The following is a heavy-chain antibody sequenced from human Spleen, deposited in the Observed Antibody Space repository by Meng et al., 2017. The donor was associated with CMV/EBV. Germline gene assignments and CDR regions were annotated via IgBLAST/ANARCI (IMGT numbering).Heavy chain of an antibody. CDR2: INHSGST. Sequence: SETLSLTCAVYGGSFSGYYWSWIRQPPGEGLEWIGEINHSGSTNYNPSLKSRVTISVDTSKNQFSLKLSSVTAADTAVYYCAHGDYVDYWGQGTLVTVSS. V-gene: IGHV4-34*01. D-gene: IGHD4-17*01. CDR3: AHGDYVDY. J-gene: IGHJ4*02. CDR1: GGSFSGYY.